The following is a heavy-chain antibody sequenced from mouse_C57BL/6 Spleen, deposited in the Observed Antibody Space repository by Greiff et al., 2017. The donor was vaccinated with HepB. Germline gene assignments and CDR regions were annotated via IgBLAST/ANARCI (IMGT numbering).Heavy chain of an antibody. CDR1: GYTFTDYE. V-gene: IGHV1-15*01. J-gene: IGHJ3*01. CDR3: TRRDHSWFAY. CDR2: IDPETGGT. Sequence: QVHVKQSGAELVRPGASVTLSCKASGYTFTDYEMHWVKQTPVHGLEWIGAIDPETGGTAYNQKFKGKAILTADKSSSTAYMELRSLTSEDSAVYYCTRRDHSWFAYWGQGTLVTVSA.